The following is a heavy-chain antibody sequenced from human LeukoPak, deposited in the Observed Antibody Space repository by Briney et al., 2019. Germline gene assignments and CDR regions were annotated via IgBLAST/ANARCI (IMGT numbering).Heavy chain of an antibody. Sequence: GGSLRLSCAASGFTFSSYAMSWVRQAPGEGLEWVSTVSAGGGSTYYADSVKGRFTISRDNSKNTLYLQMNSLRAEDTAVFYCAKGVTTVTSRFDYWGQGTLVTVSS. J-gene: IGHJ4*02. V-gene: IGHV3-23*01. CDR1: GFTFSSYA. D-gene: IGHD4-17*01. CDR2: VSAGGGST. CDR3: AKGVTTVTSRFDY.